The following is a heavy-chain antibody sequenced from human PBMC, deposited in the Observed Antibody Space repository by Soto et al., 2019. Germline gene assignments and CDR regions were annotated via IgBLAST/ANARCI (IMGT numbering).Heavy chain of an antibody. V-gene: IGHV4-30-2*01. D-gene: IGHD4-17*01. CDR2: TYHSGST. CDR1: GGSISSGGYS. J-gene: IGHJ6*02. Sequence: QLQLQESGSGLVKPSQTLSLTCAVSGGSISSGGYSWSWIRQPPGKGLAWIGYTYHSGSTYYNPSLKRRVTISVDTSKNQFALKLSSVTAADPALYYCARAHYGDYGYGMDGWGQWTTVTVAS. CDR3: ARAHYGDYGYGMDG.